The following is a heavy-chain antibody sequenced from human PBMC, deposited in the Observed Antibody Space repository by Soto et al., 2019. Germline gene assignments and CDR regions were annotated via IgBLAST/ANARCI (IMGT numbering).Heavy chain of an antibody. D-gene: IGHD1-1*01. CDR1: GFTFSSYG. CDR2: IWYDGSNE. V-gene: IGHV3-33*01. Sequence: VQLVESGGGVVQPGRSLRLSCAASGFTFSSYGMHWVRQAPGKGLEWVAVIWYDGSNEYYADSVKGRFTISRDNSKNTLYLQMNSLRVEDTAVYYCARGTFNYYYGMDVWGQGTTVTVSS. CDR3: ARGTFNYYYGMDV. J-gene: IGHJ6*02.